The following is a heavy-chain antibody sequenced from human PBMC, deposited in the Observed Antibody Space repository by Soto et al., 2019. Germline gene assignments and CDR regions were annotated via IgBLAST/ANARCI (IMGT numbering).Heavy chain of an antibody. CDR3: ARDYHIGGAADRYYYGMDV. V-gene: IGHV6-1*01. CDR2: TYYRSKWYN. Sequence: PSQTLSLTCAISGDSVSSNSAAWSWIRQSPSRGLEWLGRTYYRSKWYNDYAVSVKSRITINPDTSKNQFSLQLNSVTPEDTAVYYCARDYHIGGAADRYYYGMDVWGQGTTVTVSS. J-gene: IGHJ6*02. D-gene: IGHD6-13*01. CDR1: GDSVSSNSAA.